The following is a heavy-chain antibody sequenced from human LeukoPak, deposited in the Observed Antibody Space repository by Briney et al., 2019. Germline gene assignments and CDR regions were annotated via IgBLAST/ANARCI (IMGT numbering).Heavy chain of an antibody. Sequence: SETLSLTCAISGGSISSSSGNCWTWVRQPPGKGLEWIGEIYHSGSTNYNPSLKSRVTMLLDKSKNQFSLKLSSVTAADTAVYYCARNGGNSDFDYWGQGTLVTVSS. CDR2: IYHSGST. CDR1: GGSISSSSGNC. J-gene: IGHJ4*02. V-gene: IGHV4-4*02. D-gene: IGHD4-23*01. CDR3: ARNGGNSDFDY.